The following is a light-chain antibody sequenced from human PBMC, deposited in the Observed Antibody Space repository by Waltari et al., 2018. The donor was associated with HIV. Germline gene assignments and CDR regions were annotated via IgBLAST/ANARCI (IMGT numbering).Light chain of an antibody. CDR1: SSDVGGYNY. V-gene: IGLV2-11*01. Sequence: QSALTQPRSVSGSPGQSVTISCTGTSSDVGGYNYVSWYQQHPGKAPKFMIYDVSKRPSVVPELFSGSKAGNTASLTISGLQAEDEADYYCCSYAGNYTFVFGGGTKLTVL. CDR3: CSYAGNYTFV. J-gene: IGLJ2*01. CDR2: DVS.